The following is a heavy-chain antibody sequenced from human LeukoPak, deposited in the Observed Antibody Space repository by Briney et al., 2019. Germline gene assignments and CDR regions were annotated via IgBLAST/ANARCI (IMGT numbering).Heavy chain of an antibody. CDR2: ISRSTSTI. CDR3: AREGIVATTPSGY. CDR1: GFTLSSYG. D-gene: IGHD5-12*01. Sequence: GGSLRLSCAASGFTLSSYGMNWVRQAPGKGLEWVSYISRSTSTIYYADSVKGRFTISRDNAKNSLYLQMNSLRDEDTAVYYCAREGIVATTPSGYWGQGTLVTVSS. V-gene: IGHV3-48*02. J-gene: IGHJ4*02.